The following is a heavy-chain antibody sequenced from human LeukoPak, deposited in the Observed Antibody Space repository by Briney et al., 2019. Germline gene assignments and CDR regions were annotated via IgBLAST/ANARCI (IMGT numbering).Heavy chain of an antibody. CDR3: ARSRDDAFDI. CDR1: GYTFSGYD. V-gene: IGHV1-2*02. J-gene: IGHJ3*02. CDR2: INPNSGGT. Sequence: GASVKVSCKASGYTFSGYDMHWVRQAPGQGLEWMGWINPNSGGTDSAQKFQDRVTMARDTSTPTAYMELSRLISDDTAVYYCARSRDDAFDIWGQGTMVTVSS.